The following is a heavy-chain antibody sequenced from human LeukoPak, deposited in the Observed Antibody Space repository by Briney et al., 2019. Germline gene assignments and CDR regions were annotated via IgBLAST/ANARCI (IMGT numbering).Heavy chain of an antibody. Sequence: SETLSLTCTVSGGSISTYYWSWIRQPPGKGLEWMGYIYNSGSTNYNPSLKSRVTISVDTSKNQFSLNLSSVTAADTAVYYCARENSNSWYLDYWGQGTLVTVSS. CDR3: ARENSNSWYLDY. D-gene: IGHD6-13*01. V-gene: IGHV4-59*01. CDR1: GGSISTYY. CDR2: IYNSGST. J-gene: IGHJ4*02.